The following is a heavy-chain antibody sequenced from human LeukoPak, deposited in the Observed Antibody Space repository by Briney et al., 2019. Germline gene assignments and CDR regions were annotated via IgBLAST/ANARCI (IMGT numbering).Heavy chain of an antibody. J-gene: IGHJ6*03. CDR1: GGSISSGDYY. CDR3: ARVSFWSESYYYYYYMDV. V-gene: IGHV4-30-4*08. CDR2: IYYSGST. Sequence: SETLSLTCTVSGGSISSGDYYWSWIRQPPGKVLEWIGYIYYSGSTYYNPSLKSRVTISVDTSKNQFSLKLSSVTAADTAVYYCARVSFWSESYYYYYYMDVWGKGTTVTVSS. D-gene: IGHD3-3*01.